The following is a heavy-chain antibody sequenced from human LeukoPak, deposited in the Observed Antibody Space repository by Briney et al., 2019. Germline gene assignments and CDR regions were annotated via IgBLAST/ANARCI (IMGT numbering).Heavy chain of an antibody. CDR2: ISSSGSYI. D-gene: IGHD3-9*01. J-gene: IGHJ4*02. CDR1: RFTFSSYS. CDR3: ANLGMVYNILTGFRRPQANGY. Sequence: GGSLRLSCAASRFTFSSYSMNWVRQAPGKGLEWVSSISSSGSYIYYADSVKGRFTISRDNAKNSLYLQMNSLRAEDTAVYYCANLGMVYNILTGFRRPQANGYWGQGTLVTVSS. V-gene: IGHV3-21*01.